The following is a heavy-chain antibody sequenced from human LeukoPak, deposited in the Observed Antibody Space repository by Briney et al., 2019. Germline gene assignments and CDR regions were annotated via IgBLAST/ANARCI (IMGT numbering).Heavy chain of an antibody. D-gene: IGHD6-19*01. J-gene: IGHJ4*02. CDR3: AREGQWLPGFDY. CDR1: GGSISSYY. Sequence: SETLSLTCTVSGGSISSYYWSWIRQPPGKGLEWIGYIYYSGSTNYNPSLKSRVTISVDTSKNQFSLKLSSVTAADTAVYYCAREGQWLPGFDYWGQRTLVTVSS. V-gene: IGHV4-59*01. CDR2: IYYSGST.